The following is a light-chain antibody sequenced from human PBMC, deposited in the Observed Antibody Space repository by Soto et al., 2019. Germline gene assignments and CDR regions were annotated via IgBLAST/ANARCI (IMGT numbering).Light chain of an antibody. V-gene: IGKV1-5*03. CDR3: QQYNGWPPT. CDR2: KAS. Sequence: DIQMTQSPSTLSGSVGDRVTITCRASQTISSWLAWYQQKPGKAPKLLIYKASTLKSGVPSRFSGSGSGTEFTLTISSLQSEDFVVYYCQQYNGWPPTFGQGTKVDIK. J-gene: IGKJ1*01. CDR1: QTISSW.